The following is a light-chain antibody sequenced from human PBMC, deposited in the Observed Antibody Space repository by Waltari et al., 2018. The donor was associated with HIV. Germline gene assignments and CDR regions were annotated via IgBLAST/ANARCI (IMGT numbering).Light chain of an antibody. CDR2: GVN. J-gene: IGLJ2*01. CDR3: CSYGGTYLFWI. CDR1: SRYLNDAQN. Sequence: QSALTQPRSVSGSPGQSVTISCTASSRYLNDAQNVSWYQHHAGKAPKLVIFGVNQRPSGVPDRFSGSKSGSTASLTISGLQAEDEGHYYCCSYGGTYLFWIFGGGTQLTVL. V-gene: IGLV2-11*01.